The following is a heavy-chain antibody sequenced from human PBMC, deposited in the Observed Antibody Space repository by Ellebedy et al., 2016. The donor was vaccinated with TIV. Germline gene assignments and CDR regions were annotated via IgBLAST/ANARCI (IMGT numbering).Heavy chain of an antibody. CDR3: VKDQIAGDGRWVFDL. CDR2: ISNTGSRT. CDR1: GFTFSSYW. Sequence: GESLKISCAASGFTFSSYWMNWVRQAPGKGLEWVSTISNTGSRTYYADSVEGRFIISRDNSKKTLYLQMNSLRAEDTGIYYCVKDQIAGDGRWVFDLWGQGTMVTVSS. V-gene: IGHV3-23*01. J-gene: IGHJ3*01. D-gene: IGHD5-24*01.